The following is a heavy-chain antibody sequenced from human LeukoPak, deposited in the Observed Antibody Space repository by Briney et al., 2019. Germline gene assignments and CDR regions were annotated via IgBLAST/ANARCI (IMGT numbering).Heavy chain of an antibody. D-gene: IGHD6-13*01. CDR1: GFTFSSYN. CDR3: ARAYSTNSGRDAFDI. V-gene: IGHV3-48*01. J-gene: IGHJ3*02. Sequence: GGSLRLSCAASGFTFSSYNMNWVRQAPGKGLEWVSDISSSSSIIYYADSVKGRFTISRDNAKNSLYLQMNSLRVEDTAVYYCARAYSTNSGRDAFDIWGQGTMVTVSS. CDR2: ISSSSSII.